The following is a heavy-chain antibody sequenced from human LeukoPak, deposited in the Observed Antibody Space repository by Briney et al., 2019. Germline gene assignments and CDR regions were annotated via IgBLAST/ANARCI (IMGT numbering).Heavy chain of an antibody. CDR1: GFTISHYP. CDR2: ISDNGGDT. CDR3: ARELYGGNDY. V-gene: IGHV3-64*02. D-gene: IGHD4-23*01. J-gene: IGHJ4*02. Sequence: GGSLRLSCVASGFTISHYPMHWVRRAPGKGLEYVSAISDNGGDTYYADSVKGRATISRDNSKNTVYLQMGSLTAEDMAVYFCARELYGGNDYWGQGTLVTVSS.